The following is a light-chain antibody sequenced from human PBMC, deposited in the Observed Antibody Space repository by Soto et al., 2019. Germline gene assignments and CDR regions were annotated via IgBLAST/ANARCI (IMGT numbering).Light chain of an antibody. Sequence: ENVLTQSPGTLSLSPGERATLSYRASQSVTSSYLAWYQQKPGQAPRLLIYSASSRATGVPDRFSGSGSATDFTLTISRVEPEDFAVYYCQQYGSSRNTFGQGTKLAIK. V-gene: IGKV3-20*01. CDR1: QSVTSSY. J-gene: IGKJ2*01. CDR2: SAS. CDR3: QQYGSSRNT.